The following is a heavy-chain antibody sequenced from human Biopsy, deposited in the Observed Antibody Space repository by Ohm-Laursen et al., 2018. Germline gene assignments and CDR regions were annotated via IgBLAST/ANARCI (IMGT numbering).Heavy chain of an antibody. CDR1: GYTFTTYG. CDR2: IDTYSGNT. V-gene: IGHV1-18*01. D-gene: IGHD4-17*01. Sequence: ASVKVSCKASGYTFTTYGISWVRQAPGQGLEWMGWIDTYSGNTNYGKKFHDRVIMTSDTSTSTAYLEHRSLRSDDTAVYYCARDYYPYVDYLKDVPLCDSWGQGTLVTVSS. J-gene: IGHJ4*02. CDR3: ARDYYPYVDYLKDVPLCDS.